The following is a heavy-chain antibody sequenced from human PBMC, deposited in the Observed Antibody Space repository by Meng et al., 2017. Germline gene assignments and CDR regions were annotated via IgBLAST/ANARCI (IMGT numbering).Heavy chain of an antibody. D-gene: IGHD3-10*01. J-gene: IGHJ4*02. CDR1: GFTFSSYE. CDR2: IKQDGSEK. V-gene: IGHV3-7*01. Sequence: GESLKISCAASGFTFSSYEMNWVRQAPGKGLEWVANIKQDGSEKYYVDSVKGRFTISRDNAKNSLYLQMNSLRAEDTAVYYCASYYGSGSYYRGEFGYWGQGTLVTVSS. CDR3: ASYYGSGSYYRGEFGY.